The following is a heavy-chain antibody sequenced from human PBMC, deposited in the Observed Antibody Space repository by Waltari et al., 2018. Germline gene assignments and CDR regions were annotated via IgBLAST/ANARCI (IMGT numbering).Heavy chain of an antibody. CDR3: ARVPVQLVYATVLYFDY. D-gene: IGHD2-8*01. J-gene: IGHJ4*02. V-gene: IGHV1-2*02. Sequence: QVQLVQSGAEVKKPGASVKVSCKASGYTFTGYYMHWVRQAPGQGLEWMGWINPNSGGTNYAQKFQGRVTMTRDTSISTAYMELSRLRSDDTAVYYCARVPVQLVYATVLYFDYWAREPWSPSPQ. CDR1: GYTFTGYY. CDR2: INPNSGGT.